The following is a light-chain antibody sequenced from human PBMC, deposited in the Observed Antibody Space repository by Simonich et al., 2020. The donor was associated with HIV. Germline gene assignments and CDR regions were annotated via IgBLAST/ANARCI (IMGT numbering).Light chain of an antibody. J-gene: IGKJ2*01. CDR1: RSVLYSSNHKNY. Sequence: DIVMTQSPDSLAVFLGERATFNCKSSRSVLYSSNHKNYLAWYKQKPEHSPKLIIYLAATRESGVPDRFSASGSGTDFTLTISSLQAEDVAVYYCQQYYDTPYTFGQGTKLEIK. V-gene: IGKV4-1*01. CDR3: QQYYDTPYT. CDR2: LAA.